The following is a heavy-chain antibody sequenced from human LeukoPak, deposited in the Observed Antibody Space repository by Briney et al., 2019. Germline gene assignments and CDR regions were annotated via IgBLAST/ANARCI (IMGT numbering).Heavy chain of an antibody. CDR1: GFAFSNYW. D-gene: IGHD3-10*01. Sequence: GGSLRLSCAASGFAFSNYWMSWVRQAPGKGLEWVANIKQDGSEKYYVDSVKGRFTISRDNAKNSLYLQMNRLRVEDTAVYYCARIRFGESYAPKSYYYYYMDVWGIGTTVTISS. CDR3: ARIRFGESYAPKSYYYYYMDV. CDR2: IKQDGSEK. J-gene: IGHJ6*03. V-gene: IGHV3-7*01.